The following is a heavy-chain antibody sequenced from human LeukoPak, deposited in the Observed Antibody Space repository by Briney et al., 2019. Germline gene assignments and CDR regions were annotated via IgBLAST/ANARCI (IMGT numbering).Heavy chain of an antibody. CDR2: MSYDGSRK. J-gene: IGHJ6*02. Sequence: GGSLRLSCADSGFTFSTYAMHWVRQAPGRGLEWVTVMSYDGSRKYYADSVKGRFTISRDNSKNTLYLQMNSLRAEDTAVYYCARGDIYSGSGSHAYYSYAMGVWGQGTTVTVSS. CDR3: ARGDIYSGSGSHAYYSYAMGV. D-gene: IGHD3-10*01. CDR1: GFTFSTYA. V-gene: IGHV3-30-3*01.